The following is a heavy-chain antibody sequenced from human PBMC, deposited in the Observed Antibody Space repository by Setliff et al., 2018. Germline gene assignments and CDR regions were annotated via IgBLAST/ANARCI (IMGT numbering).Heavy chain of an antibody. CDR2: ISSSSSTI. CDR1: GFTFSDYY. CDR3: AKNGGDIVVVPAAPIDY. V-gene: IGHV3-11*04. D-gene: IGHD2-2*01. Sequence: PGGSLRLSCAATGFTFSDYYMSWIRQAPGKGLEWVSYISSSSSTIYYADSVKGRFTISRDNAKNSLYLQMNSLRAEDTAVYYCAKNGGDIVVVPAAPIDYWGQGTLVTVS. J-gene: IGHJ4*02.